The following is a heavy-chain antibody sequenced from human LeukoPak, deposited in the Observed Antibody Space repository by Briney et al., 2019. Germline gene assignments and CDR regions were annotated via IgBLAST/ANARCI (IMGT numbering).Heavy chain of an antibody. Sequence: PSETLSLTCTVSGGSIGSYYWSWIRQPPGKGLEWIGYIYYSGTTNYNPPLKSRVTISVDTSKNQFSLKLSSVTAADTAVYYCAREDYCSGGSCYSGYFQHWGQGTLVTVSS. CDR3: AREDYCSGGSCYSGYFQH. CDR2: IYYSGTT. CDR1: GGSIGSYY. J-gene: IGHJ1*01. V-gene: IGHV4-59*01. D-gene: IGHD2-15*01.